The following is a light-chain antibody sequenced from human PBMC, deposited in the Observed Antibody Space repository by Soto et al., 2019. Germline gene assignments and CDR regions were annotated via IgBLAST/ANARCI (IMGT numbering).Light chain of an antibody. CDR2: GAS. J-gene: IGKJ3*01. CDR1: QSVNSY. V-gene: IGKV3-15*01. Sequence: EIVMTQSPATLSVSPGERATLSCRASQSVNSYLAWYQQKPGQPPRLLIHGASTRATGIPARFSGSGSGTDFTLTISSLQSEDFAVYYCHQYNTWPFFTFGPGTKVDIK. CDR3: HQYNTWPFFT.